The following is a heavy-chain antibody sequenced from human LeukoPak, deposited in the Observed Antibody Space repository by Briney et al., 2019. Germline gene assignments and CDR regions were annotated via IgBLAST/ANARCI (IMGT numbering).Heavy chain of an antibody. Sequence: PSETLSLTCTVSGGSISSSSYYWGWIRQPPGKGLEWIGSIYYSGSTYYNPSLKSRVTISVDTSKNQFSLKLSSVTAADTAVYYCARDARRSEDAFDIWGQGTMVTVSS. J-gene: IGHJ3*02. CDR1: GGSISSSSYY. V-gene: IGHV4-39*07. CDR3: ARDARRSEDAFDI. CDR2: IYYSGST.